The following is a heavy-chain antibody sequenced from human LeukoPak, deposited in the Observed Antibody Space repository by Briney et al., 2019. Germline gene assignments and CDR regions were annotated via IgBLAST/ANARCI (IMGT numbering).Heavy chain of an antibody. CDR1: GGSLSSYY. D-gene: IGHD6-13*01. J-gene: IGHJ4*02. Sequence: SETLSLTCTGSGGSLSSYYWSWIRQPAGKGLEWIGRIYSTGSTNYNPSLKSRVTMSVDTSKNQFSLRLRSVTAADTAVYYCARQIASAGTAGFDFWGQGALVTVSS. V-gene: IGHV4-4*07. CDR2: IYSTGST. CDR3: ARQIASAGTAGFDF.